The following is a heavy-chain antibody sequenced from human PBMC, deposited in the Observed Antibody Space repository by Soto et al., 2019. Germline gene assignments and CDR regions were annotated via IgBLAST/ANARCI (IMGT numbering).Heavy chain of an antibody. V-gene: IGHV3-7*04. Sequence: ESGGGLVQPGGSLRLSCAASRFTFSSYWMSWVRQAPGKGLEWVGNAKPDGSETYYVDSVRGRFTISRDNAKNSLYLQMNSLRAEDTAVYYCARDEYGSNSGSPYNYWGQGTLVSVSS. J-gene: IGHJ4*02. CDR1: RFTFSSYW. CDR3: ARDEYGSNSGSPYNY. D-gene: IGHD4-17*01. CDR2: AKPDGSET.